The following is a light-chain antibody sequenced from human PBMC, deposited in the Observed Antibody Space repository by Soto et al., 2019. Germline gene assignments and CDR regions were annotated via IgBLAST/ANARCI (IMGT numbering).Light chain of an antibody. Sequence: DIQMTQSPSTLSGSVGDRVTITCRASQTISSWLAWYQQKPGKAPKLLIYKASTLKSGVPSRFSGSGSGTDFTLTINRLEPEDFALYYCQQYGSSPPTFGQGTKVDIK. CDR3: QQYGSSPPT. CDR1: QTISSW. V-gene: IGKV1-5*03. CDR2: KAS. J-gene: IGKJ1*01.